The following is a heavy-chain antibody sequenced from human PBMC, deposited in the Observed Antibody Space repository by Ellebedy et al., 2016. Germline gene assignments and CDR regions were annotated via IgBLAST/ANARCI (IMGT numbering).Heavy chain of an antibody. D-gene: IGHD2-21*01. CDR1: GYSFSNYW. J-gene: IGHJ6*04. Sequence: KVSXXASGYSFSNYWIGWVRQMPGKGLEWMGVMYPRDSDIRYSPSFQGHVTISADTSISTAYLQWAGLKASDSAMYYCATYGGLDVWGKGTTVTVSS. CDR2: MYPRDSDI. CDR3: ATYGGLDV. V-gene: IGHV5-51*01.